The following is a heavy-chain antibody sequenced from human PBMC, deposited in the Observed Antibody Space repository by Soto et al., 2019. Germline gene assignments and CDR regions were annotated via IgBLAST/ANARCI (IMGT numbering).Heavy chain of an antibody. V-gene: IGHV1-2*04. CDR2: INPKSGGT. D-gene: IGHD2-8*01. CDR3: ARGHSTDCSNGVCSFFYNHEMDV. CDR1: GYSFTDYH. J-gene: IGHJ6*02. Sequence: ASVKVSCKASGYSFTDYHVHWVRQAPGQGLEWLGRINPKSGGTSTAQKFQGWVTMTRDTSINTAYMDLTRLRSDDKAVYYCARGHSTDCSNGVCSFFYNHEMDVWGQGTPITV.